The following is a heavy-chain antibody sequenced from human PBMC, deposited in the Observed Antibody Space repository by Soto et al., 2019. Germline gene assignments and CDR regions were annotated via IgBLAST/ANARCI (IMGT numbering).Heavy chain of an antibody. CDR2: VYSSGTT. J-gene: IGHJ6*02. Sequence: SETLSLTCTVSGGSINSYWWSWIRQPAGKGLEWIGRVYSSGTTDYNPSLNSRATVSVETSKSQFSLKLSSVTAADTAVYYCARGVNYDFWSGYPDYYYYGMDVWGQGTAVT. CDR3: ARGVNYDFWSGYPDYYYYGMDV. D-gene: IGHD3-3*01. CDR1: GGSINSYW. V-gene: IGHV4-4*07.